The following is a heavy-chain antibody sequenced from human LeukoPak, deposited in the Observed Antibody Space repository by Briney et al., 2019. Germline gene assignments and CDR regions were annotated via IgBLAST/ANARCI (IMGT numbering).Heavy chain of an antibody. CDR2: ISSSSSHI. CDR1: GFTFSRWS. J-gene: IGHJ3*02. Sequence: GGSLRLSCAAAGFTFSRWSMDWVRQAPGKGLEWVSSISSSSSHIYYADSVKGRFTTSRDNAKNSLYLQMNSLRAEDTAVYYCASEQLGHDAFDMWGQGTRVTVSS. D-gene: IGHD1-1*01. V-gene: IGHV3-21*01. CDR3: ASEQLGHDAFDM.